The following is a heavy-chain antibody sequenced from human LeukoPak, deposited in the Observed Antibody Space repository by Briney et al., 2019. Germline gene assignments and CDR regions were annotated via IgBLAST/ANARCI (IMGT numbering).Heavy chain of an antibody. CDR2: ISGYNGNT. CDR3: ARNRGHRLVGATNYFDY. D-gene: IGHD1-26*01. Sequence: ASVKVSCKASGYIFTNYYITWVRQAPGQGLEWMGWISGYNGNTNYAQTLQGRATMTTDTSTSTAYMELRSLRSDDTAVYYCARNRGHRLVGATNYFDYWGQGTLVTVSS. CDR1: GYIFTNYY. J-gene: IGHJ4*02. V-gene: IGHV1-18*01.